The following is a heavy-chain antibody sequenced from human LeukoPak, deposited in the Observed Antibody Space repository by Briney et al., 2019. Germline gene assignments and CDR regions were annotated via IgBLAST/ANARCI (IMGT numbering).Heavy chain of an antibody. CDR2: IIPIFGTA. J-gene: IGHJ4*02. D-gene: IGHD4-17*01. CDR1: GGTFSSYV. CDR3: ARDPRWAYGDYPRGFDY. V-gene: IGHV1-69*13. Sequence: SVKVSCKASGGTFSSYVISWVRQAPGQGLKWMGGIIPIFGTANYAQKFQGRVTITADESTSTAYMELSSLRSEDTAVYYCARDPRWAYGDYPRGFDYWGQGTLVTVSS.